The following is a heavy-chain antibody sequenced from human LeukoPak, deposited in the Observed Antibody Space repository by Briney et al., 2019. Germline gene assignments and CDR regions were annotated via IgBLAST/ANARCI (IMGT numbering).Heavy chain of an antibody. J-gene: IGHJ4*02. D-gene: IGHD6-13*01. CDR3: ARDISQGDRGRAAADSVVFDY. V-gene: IGHV1-46*01. CDR2: INPSGGST. Sequence: ASVKVSCKASGYAFTSYYMHWVRQAPGQGLEWMGIINPSGGSTSYVQKFQGRVTMTRDTSTSTVYMELSSLRSEDTAVYYCARDISQGDRGRAAADSVVFDYWGQGTLVTVSS. CDR1: GYAFTSYY.